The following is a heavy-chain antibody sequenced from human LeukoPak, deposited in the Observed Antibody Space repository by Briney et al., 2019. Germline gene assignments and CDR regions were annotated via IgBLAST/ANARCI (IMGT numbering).Heavy chain of an antibody. V-gene: IGHV7-4-1*02. Sequence: ASVKVSCKASGYTFTTYVMNWVRQAPGQGLEWMGWINTNTGNPTYAQGFTGRFVFSLDTSVSTAYLQISSLKADDTAVYYCARGSVTAMFDYWGQGTLVTVSS. J-gene: IGHJ4*02. CDR2: INTNTGNP. CDR1: GYTFTTYV. D-gene: IGHD5-18*01. CDR3: ARGSVTAMFDY.